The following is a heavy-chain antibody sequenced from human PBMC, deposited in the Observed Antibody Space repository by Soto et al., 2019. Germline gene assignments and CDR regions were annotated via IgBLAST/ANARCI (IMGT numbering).Heavy chain of an antibody. CDR2: ISGSGGST. J-gene: IGHJ6*02. V-gene: IGHV3-23*01. Sequence: EVQLLESGGGLVQPGGSLRLSCAASGFTFSSYAMSWVRQAPGKGLEWVSAISGSGGSTYYADPVKGRFTISRDNSKNTLYVQMNSLRAEDTAVYYCAKTIGGPYYYYGMDVWGQGTTVTVSS. CDR3: AKTIGGPYYYYGMDV. CDR1: GFTFSSYA. D-gene: IGHD2-15*01.